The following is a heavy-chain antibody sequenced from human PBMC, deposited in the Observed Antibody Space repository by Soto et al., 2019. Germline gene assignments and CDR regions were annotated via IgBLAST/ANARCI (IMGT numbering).Heavy chain of an antibody. CDR2: IIPIFGKT. CDR1: GDTFKNYA. Sequence: QVQLVQSGAEVRKPGSSVKVSCRASGDTFKNYAISWVRQAPGQGLEWMEGIIPIFGKTDYAQTFHGRVTINGDESTYTAHMELRGLRSDDTALYYCATSGYNYGPFDYWGRGLLVTVSS. D-gene: IGHD2-15*01. V-gene: IGHV1-69*01. CDR3: ATSGYNYGPFDY. J-gene: IGHJ4*01.